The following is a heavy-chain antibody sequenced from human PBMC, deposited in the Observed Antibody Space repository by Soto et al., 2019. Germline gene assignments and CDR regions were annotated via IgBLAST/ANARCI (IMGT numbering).Heavy chain of an antibody. V-gene: IGHV1-69*13. CDR3: ATDLRMDYYDSSGPI. Sequence: SVKVSCKASGGTFSSYAISWVRQAPGQGLEWMGGIIPIFGTANYAQKFQGRVTITADESTSTAYMALSSLRSEDTAVYYCATDLRMDYYDSSGPIWGQGTMVTVSS. CDR1: GGTFSSYA. D-gene: IGHD3-22*01. CDR2: IIPIFGTA. J-gene: IGHJ3*02.